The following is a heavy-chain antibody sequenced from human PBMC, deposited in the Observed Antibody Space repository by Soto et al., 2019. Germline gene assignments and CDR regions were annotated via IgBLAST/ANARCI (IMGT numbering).Heavy chain of an antibody. Sequence: GGSLRLSCAASGFTFSSYAVSWVRQAPGKGLEWVSAISGSGGSTYYADSVKGRFTISRDNSKNTLYLQMNSLRAEDTAVYYCATSGGYSSGWDTGYYYYGMDVWGQGTTVTVSS. CDR3: ATSGGYSSGWDTGYYYYGMDV. D-gene: IGHD6-19*01. CDR2: ISGSGGST. J-gene: IGHJ6*02. V-gene: IGHV3-23*01. CDR1: GFTFSSYA.